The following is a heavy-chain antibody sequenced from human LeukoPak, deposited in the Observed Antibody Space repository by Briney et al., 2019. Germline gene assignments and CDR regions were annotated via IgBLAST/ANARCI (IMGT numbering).Heavy chain of an antibody. V-gene: IGHV1-18*01. CDR1: GYTFTSYG. J-gene: IGHJ6*02. Sequence: ASVKVSCKASGYTFTSYGISWVRQAPGQGLEWMGWISAYNGNTNYAQKLQGRVTVTTDTSTSTAYMELRSLRSDDTAVYYCARASSTRGNYYYGMDVWGQGTTVTVSS. CDR2: ISAYNGNT. CDR3: ARASSTRGNYYYGMDV. D-gene: IGHD2-2*01.